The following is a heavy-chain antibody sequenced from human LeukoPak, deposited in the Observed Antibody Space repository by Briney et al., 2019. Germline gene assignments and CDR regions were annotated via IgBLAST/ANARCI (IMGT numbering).Heavy chain of an antibody. V-gene: IGHV4-31*03. D-gene: IGHD3-10*01. CDR3: ARVFGYYGSGSHEESWFDP. J-gene: IGHJ5*02. Sequence: SETLSLTCTVSGGSISSGGYYWSWIRQHPGKGLEWIGYIYYSGSTYYNPSLKSRVTISVDTSKNQFSLKLSSVTAADTAVYYCARVFGYYGSGSHEESWFDPWGQGTLVTVSS. CDR1: GGSISSGGYY. CDR2: IYYSGST.